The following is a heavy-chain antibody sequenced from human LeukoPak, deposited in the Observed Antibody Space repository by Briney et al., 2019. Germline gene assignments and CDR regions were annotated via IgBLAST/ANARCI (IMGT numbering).Heavy chain of an antibody. CDR3: AGWDSSGWYQFDY. CDR1: GGSISSYY. Sequence: SETLSLTCTVSGGSISSYYWSWIRQLAGKGLEWIGRIYTSGSTNYNPSLKSRVTMSVDTSKNQFSLKLSSVTAADTAVYYCAGWDSSGWYQFDYWGQGTLVTVSS. J-gene: IGHJ4*02. CDR2: IYTSGST. D-gene: IGHD6-19*01. V-gene: IGHV4-4*07.